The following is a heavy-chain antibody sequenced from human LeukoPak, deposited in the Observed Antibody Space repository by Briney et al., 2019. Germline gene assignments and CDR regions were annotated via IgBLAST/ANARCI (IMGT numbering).Heavy chain of an antibody. CDR3: AKLAGISGWYVYYFDY. V-gene: IGHV3-23*01. Sequence: PGGSLRLSCAASGFTFGTHAMTRVRQAPGKGLEWVSGMSGSGDTTYYADSVKGRFTISRDNSKNTLFLQMNSLRAEDTAVYYCAKLAGISGWYVYYFDYWGQGTLVTVS. D-gene: IGHD6-19*01. CDR2: MSGSGDTT. CDR1: GFTFGTHA. J-gene: IGHJ4*02.